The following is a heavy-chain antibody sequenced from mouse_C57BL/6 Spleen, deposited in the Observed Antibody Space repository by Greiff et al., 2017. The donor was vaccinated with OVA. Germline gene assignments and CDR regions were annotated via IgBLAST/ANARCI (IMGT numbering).Heavy chain of an antibody. CDR2: IYPGDGDT. J-gene: IGHJ2*01. CDR1: GYAFSSYW. V-gene: IGHV1-80*01. Sequence: QVQLQQSGAELVKPGASVKISCKASGYAFSSYWMNWVKQRPGKGLEWIGQIYPGDGDTDYNGKFKGKATLTADKSSSTAYMQLSSLTSEDSAVYYCAKGDSGYPFAYWGQGTTLTVSS. CDR3: AKGDSGYPFAY. D-gene: IGHD2-2*01.